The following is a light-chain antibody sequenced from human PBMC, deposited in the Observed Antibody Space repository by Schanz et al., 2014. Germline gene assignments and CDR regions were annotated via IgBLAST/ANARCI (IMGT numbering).Light chain of an antibody. Sequence: QSVLTQPPSVSGTPGQLVTIPCSGSSSNIGSNYVYWYQQLPGTAPKLVIYSNNQRPSGVPDRFSGSKSGTSASLAISGLRSEDEADYYCAAWDDSLSGVVFGGGTKLTVL. CDR2: SNN. CDR3: AAWDDSLSGVV. J-gene: IGLJ2*01. V-gene: IGLV1-47*01. CDR1: SSNIGSNY.